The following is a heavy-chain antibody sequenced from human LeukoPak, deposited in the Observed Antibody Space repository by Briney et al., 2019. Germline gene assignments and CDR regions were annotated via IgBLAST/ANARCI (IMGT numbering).Heavy chain of an antibody. D-gene: IGHD5-18*01. CDR1: GGSISSYY. Sequence: SETLSLTCTVSGGSISSYYWSWIRQPPGKGLEWIGCIYYSGSTNYNPSLRSRATISVDTSKNLFSLKLSSVTAADTAVYYCARGGIQLWSNNWVDPWGQGTLVTVSS. CDR2: IYYSGST. J-gene: IGHJ5*02. V-gene: IGHV4-59*01. CDR3: ARGGIQLWSNNWVDP.